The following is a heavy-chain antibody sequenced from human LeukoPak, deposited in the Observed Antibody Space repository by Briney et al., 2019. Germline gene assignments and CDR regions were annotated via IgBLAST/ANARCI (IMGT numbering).Heavy chain of an antibody. CDR1: GFTFRRYW. Sequence: AGGSLRLSCAASGFTFRRYWMSWVRQAPGKGLDWVASIKEDGSEKYYVDPVKGRFTISRDNAKNSLYLQMNSLRVEDTAVYYCASAGLGAGWLQQSWGEGTLVTVSS. D-gene: IGHD3-16*01. J-gene: IGHJ5*02. V-gene: IGHV3-7*02. CDR2: IKEDGSEK. CDR3: ASAGLGAGWLQQS.